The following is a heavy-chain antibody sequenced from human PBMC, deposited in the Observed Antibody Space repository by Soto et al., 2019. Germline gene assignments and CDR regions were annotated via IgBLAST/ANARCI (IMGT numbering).Heavy chain of an antibody. CDR2: IYCSGCI. CDR1: GAPITINY. Sequence: SETLSRTCTVSGAPITINYWSWIRQAPGKGLEWIGYIYCSGCITYNLFLWSRNTISADTLKDQYRPILNSVTSADTAVHYGGRDVCCHYDYWRPGIMVTVSS. V-gene: IGHV4-59*01. CDR3: GRDVCCHYDY. J-gene: IGHJ4*01.